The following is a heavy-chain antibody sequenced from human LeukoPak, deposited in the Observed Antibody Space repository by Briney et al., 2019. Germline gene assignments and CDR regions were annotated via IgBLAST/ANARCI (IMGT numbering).Heavy chain of an antibody. CDR2: FDPVDGET. J-gene: IGHJ3*02. D-gene: IGHD3-22*01. CDR3: ATSSEGYYDSSGLDAFDI. Sequence: ASVKVSCKVSGYTLTELSMHWVRQAPGKGLEWMGGFDPVDGETIYAQKFQGRVTMTEDTSTDTAYMELSSLRSEGTAVYYCATSSEGYYDSSGLDAFDIWGQGTMVTVSS. V-gene: IGHV1-24*01. CDR1: GYTLTELS.